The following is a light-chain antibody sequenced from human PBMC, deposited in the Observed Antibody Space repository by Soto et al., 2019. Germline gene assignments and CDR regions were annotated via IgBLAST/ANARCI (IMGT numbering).Light chain of an antibody. CDR3: QQPSNWPLT. V-gene: IGKV3-11*01. CDR1: QSVSSY. CDR2: DAS. Sequence: PAPLSLSPGERATLSCRASQSVSSYLAWYQQKPGQAPRLLIYDASNRATGIPARFSGSGSGTDFTLTISSLEPEDFAVYYCQQPSNWPLTFGPGTKVDIK. J-gene: IGKJ3*01.